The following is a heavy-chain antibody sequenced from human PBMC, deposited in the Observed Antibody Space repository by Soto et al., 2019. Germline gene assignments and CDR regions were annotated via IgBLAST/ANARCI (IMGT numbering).Heavy chain of an antibody. CDR3: ASRMTTHYYGMDV. CDR1: GYTFTSYG. CDR2: ISAYNGNT. J-gene: IGHJ6*02. Sequence: QVQLVQSGAEVKKPGASVKVSCKASGYTFTSYGISWVRQAPGQGLEWMGWISAYNGNTNYAQKLQGRVTMTTDTSTSTAYMELRSLIADDTAVYYCASRMTTHYYGMDVWGQGTTVTVS. V-gene: IGHV1-18*04. D-gene: IGHD4-17*01.